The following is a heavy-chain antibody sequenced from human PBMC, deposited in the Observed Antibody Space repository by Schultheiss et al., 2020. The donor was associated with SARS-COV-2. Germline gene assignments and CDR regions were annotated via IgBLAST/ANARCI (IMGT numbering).Heavy chain of an antibody. Sequence: SQTLSLTCTVSGYSISSGYYWGWIRQPPGKGLEWIGSIYHSGSTYYNPSLKSRVTISVDTSKNQFSLKLSSVTAADTAVYYCARAGRSCSGTSCYAGYWGRGTLVTVSS. V-gene: IGHV4-38-2*02. CDR2: IYHSGST. J-gene: IGHJ4*02. D-gene: IGHD2-2*01. CDR3: ARAGRSCSGTSCYAGY. CDR1: GYSISSGYY.